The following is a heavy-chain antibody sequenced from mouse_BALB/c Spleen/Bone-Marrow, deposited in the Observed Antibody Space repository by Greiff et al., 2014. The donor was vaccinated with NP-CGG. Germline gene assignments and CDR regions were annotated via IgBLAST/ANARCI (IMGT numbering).Heavy chain of an antibody. V-gene: IGHV1S81*02. D-gene: IGHD2-1*01. CDR1: GYTFTNYY. CDR3: TRSGNYLFAY. CDR2: INPSNGGT. Sequence: VQLQQSGAELVKPGASVRLSCKASGYTFTNYYMYWVKQRPGQGLEWIGEINPSNGGTNFNEKFKSKATLTVDKSSNTTYMQLSSLTSEGSAVYYCTRSGNYLFAYWGQGTLVTVSA. J-gene: IGHJ3*01.